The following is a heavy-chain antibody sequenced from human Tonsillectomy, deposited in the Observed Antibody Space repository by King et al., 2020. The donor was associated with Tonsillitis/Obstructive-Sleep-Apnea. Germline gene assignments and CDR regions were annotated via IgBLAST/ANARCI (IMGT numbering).Heavy chain of an antibody. V-gene: IGHV3-30*04. Sequence: VQLVESGGGVVQPGRSLRLSWAASGFTFSSYAMHWVRQAPGRGLEWVAVISSDGNNKYYADSVKGRFTISRDNSKNTVYLQMNSLRAEDTAVYYCARVDTMIVVVTYFDYWGQGTLVTVSS. CDR3: ARVDTMIVVVTYFDY. D-gene: IGHD3-22*01. CDR1: GFTFSSYA. J-gene: IGHJ4*02. CDR2: ISSDGNNK.